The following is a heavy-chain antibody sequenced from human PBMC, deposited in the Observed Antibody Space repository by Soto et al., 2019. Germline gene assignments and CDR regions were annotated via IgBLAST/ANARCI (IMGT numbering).Heavy chain of an antibody. D-gene: IGHD2-2*02. CDR2: IYPGDSDT. CDR1: GYSFTAYW. J-gene: IGHJ4*02. CDR3: ATGGYCSSTSCYNFFDY. Sequence: GESLKISCKGSGYSFTAYWIGWVRQMPGKGLEWMGIIYPGDSDTRYSPSFQGQVTISADKSISTAYLQWSSLKASDTAMYYCATGGYCSSTSCYNFFDYWGQGTLVTVSS. V-gene: IGHV5-51*01.